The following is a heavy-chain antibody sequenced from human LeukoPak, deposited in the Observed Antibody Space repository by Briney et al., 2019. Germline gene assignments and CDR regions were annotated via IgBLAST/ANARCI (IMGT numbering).Heavy chain of an antibody. CDR2: ISSSSNTI. Sequence: GGALRLSCADSGFTFSDYSMNWVRQAPGKGLEGVSYISSSSNTIYYADSVEGRFTISRDNAKNSLYLQMNSLRAEDTAVYYCARSLTTVTDFDYWGQGTLVTVSS. CDR1: GFTFSDYS. J-gene: IGHJ4*02. CDR3: ARSLTTVTDFDY. V-gene: IGHV3-48*04. D-gene: IGHD4-17*01.